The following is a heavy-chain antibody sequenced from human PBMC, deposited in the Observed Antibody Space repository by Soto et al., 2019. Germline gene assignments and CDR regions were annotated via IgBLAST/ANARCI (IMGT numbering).Heavy chain of an antibody. Sequence: SVKVSCKASGGTFSSYAISWVRQAPGQGLEWMGGIIPIFGTANYAQKFQGRVTITADESTSTAYMELSSLRSEDTAVYYCARVKRRVFGVVIADPDYYYYGMDVWGQGTTVTVSS. V-gene: IGHV1-69*13. CDR2: IIPIFGTA. CDR3: ARVKRRVFGVVIADPDYYYYGMDV. J-gene: IGHJ6*02. CDR1: GGTFSSYA. D-gene: IGHD3-3*01.